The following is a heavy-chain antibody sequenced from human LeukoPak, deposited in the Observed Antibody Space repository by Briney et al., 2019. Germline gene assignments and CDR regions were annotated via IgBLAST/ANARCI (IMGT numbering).Heavy chain of an antibody. J-gene: IGHJ4*02. CDR1: GYTFTSYG. V-gene: IGHV1-18*01. Sequence: ASVKVSCKASGYTFTSYGISWVRQAPGQGLEWMGWISAYNGNTNYAQKLQGRVTMTTDTSTSTAYMELRSLRSDDTAVYYCARGVPRGYSGYLPPYYYDSSGYYADYWGQGTLVTVSS. CDR2: ISAYNGNT. CDR3: ARGVPRGYSGYLPPYYYDSSGYYADY. D-gene: IGHD3-22*01.